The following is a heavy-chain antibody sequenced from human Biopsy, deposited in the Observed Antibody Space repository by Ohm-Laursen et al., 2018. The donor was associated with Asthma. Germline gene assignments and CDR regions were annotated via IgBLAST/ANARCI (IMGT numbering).Heavy chain of an antibody. CDR3: VRGSSSWHHGPFHYYYGLDV. Sequence: SDTLSLTCSLSSGSGGYLRSGNYYWGWIRQPPGKGLEWIGSIYYRGTTYYNPSRESRVTVSADTPKKQFSLKLTSASAADTAVYYCVRGSSSWHHGPFHYYYGLDVWGQGTTAAVS. V-gene: IGHV4-39*01. D-gene: IGHD6-13*01. J-gene: IGHJ6*02. CDR2: IYYRGTT. CDR1: SGSGGYLRSGNYY.